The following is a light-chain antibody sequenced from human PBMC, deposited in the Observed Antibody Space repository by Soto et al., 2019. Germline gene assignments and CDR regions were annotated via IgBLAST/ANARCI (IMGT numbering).Light chain of an antibody. CDR1: QGIGNY. V-gene: IGKV1-17*03. CDR3: LQHNSYPRT. J-gene: IGKJ1*01. CDR2: GAS. Sequence: DIQMTQSPSAMSASVGDRVTITCRASQGIGNYLAWFQQKPGKVPKRLIYGASNLQSGVPSRFSGSGSGTEFTLTISSLQPEDFVTYYCLQHNSYPRTFGQGTKVDIQ.